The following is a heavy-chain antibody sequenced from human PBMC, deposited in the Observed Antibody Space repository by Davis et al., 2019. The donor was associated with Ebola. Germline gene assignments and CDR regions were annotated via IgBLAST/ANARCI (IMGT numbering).Heavy chain of an antibody. J-gene: IGHJ4*02. Sequence: GGSLRLSCAASGFTVSSNYMSWVRQAPGKGLEWVSSISGTRDTTKYADSVKGRFTISRDNSKNTLYLQMNSLRAEDTAVYYCAKAGVASYDFWGQGTLVTVSS. CDR1: GFTVSSNY. CDR2: ISGTRDTT. D-gene: IGHD5-12*01. CDR3: AKAGVASYDF. V-gene: IGHV3-23*01.